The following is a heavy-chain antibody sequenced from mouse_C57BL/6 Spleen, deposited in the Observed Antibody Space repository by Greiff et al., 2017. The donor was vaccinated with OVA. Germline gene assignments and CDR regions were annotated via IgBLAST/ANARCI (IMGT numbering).Heavy chain of an antibody. Sequence: QVQLQQPGAELVKPGASVKLSCKASGYTFTSYWMHWVKQRPGRGLEWIGRIDPNSGGTTYNEKFKSKATLTVDKPSSTAYMQLSSLTSEDSAVYDCARYDYDGGTAWFAYWGQGTLVTVSA. J-gene: IGHJ3*01. CDR2: IDPNSGGT. V-gene: IGHV1-72*01. CDR3: ARYDYDGGTAWFAY. CDR1: GYTFTSYW. D-gene: IGHD2-4*01.